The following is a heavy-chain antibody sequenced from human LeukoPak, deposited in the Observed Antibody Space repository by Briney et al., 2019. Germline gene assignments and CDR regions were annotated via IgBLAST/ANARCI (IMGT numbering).Heavy chain of an antibody. V-gene: IGHV3-7*05. D-gene: IGHD3-16*01. CDR2: IKTDGTEN. CDR1: GFTFSSYW. CDR3: AKHGPNVFDF. Sequence: PGGSLLLSCAASGFTFSSYWMGWVRQAPGKGLEWVANIKTDGTENYYVDSVKGRFTISRDNAKNLLYLQMNSLRGEDTAVYYCAKHGPNVFDFWGQGNLVPVFS. J-gene: IGHJ4*02.